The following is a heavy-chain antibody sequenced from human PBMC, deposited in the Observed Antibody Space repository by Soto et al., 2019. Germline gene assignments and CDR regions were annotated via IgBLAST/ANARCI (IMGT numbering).Heavy chain of an antibody. CDR1: GYRVTQYV. V-gene: IGHV1-3*01. CDR3: VRDYAADSGVHLDF. Sequence: QVQLVQSGTEVKKPGASVKVSCKASGYRVTQYVIHWVRQAPGQRREWMGWIGAGDGKTYYSQNFQGRVTITKDTSASTVYMELSSRVAEDTAVYYCVRDYAADSGVHLDFWGQGTLVTVSS. CDR2: IGAGDGKT. J-gene: IGHJ4*02. D-gene: IGHD3-22*01.